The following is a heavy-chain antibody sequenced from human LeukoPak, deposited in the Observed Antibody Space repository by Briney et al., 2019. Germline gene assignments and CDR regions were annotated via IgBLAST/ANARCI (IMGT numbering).Heavy chain of an antibody. V-gene: IGHV4-39*01. CDR2: IYYSGST. D-gene: IGHD3-22*01. J-gene: IGHJ4*02. Sequence: SETLSLTCTVSGGSISSSSYYWGWIRQPPGKGLEWFGSIYYSGSTYYNPSLKSRVTISVDTSKNQFSLKLSSVTAADTAVYYCARQDLRYYDSGGDFDHWGQGTLVTVSS. CDR1: GGSISSSSYY. CDR3: ARQDLRYYDSGGDFDH.